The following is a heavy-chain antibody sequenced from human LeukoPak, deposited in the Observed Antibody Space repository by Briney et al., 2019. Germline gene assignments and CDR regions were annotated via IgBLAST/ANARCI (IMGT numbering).Heavy chain of an antibody. J-gene: IGHJ4*02. V-gene: IGHV3-15*01. CDR1: GFAFTNVW. D-gene: IGHD4-17*01. CDR2: IKSKTDGGTT. Sequence: PGGSLRLSCAASGFAFTNVWMSWVRQTPGKGLEWVGRIKSKTDGGTTDYAAPVKGRFTISRDDSKNTLYLQMNSLKTEDTAVYYCTTGGTVTFDYWGQGTLVTVSS. CDR3: TTGGTVTFDY.